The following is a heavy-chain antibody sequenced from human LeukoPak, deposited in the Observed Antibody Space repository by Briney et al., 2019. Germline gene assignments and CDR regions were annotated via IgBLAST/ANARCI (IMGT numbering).Heavy chain of an antibody. CDR1: GFTFKSYW. J-gene: IGHJ5*02. V-gene: IGHV3-74*01. Sequence: GGSLRLSCAASGFTFKSYWMHRVRQAPGKGLVWVSRINTDGSSTIYADSVKGRFTISRDNAKNTLYLQMNSLRPEDTAVYYCARGGRIGWFDPWGQGTLVTVSS. CDR3: ARGGRIGWFDP. D-gene: IGHD2-15*01. CDR2: INTDGSST.